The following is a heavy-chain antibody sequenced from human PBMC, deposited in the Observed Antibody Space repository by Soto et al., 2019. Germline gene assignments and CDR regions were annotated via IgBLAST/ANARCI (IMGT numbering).Heavy chain of an antibody. Sequence: QVQLQESGPGLVKPSETLSLTCTVSGGSISSYYWSWIRQPPGKGLEWIGYIYYSGSTNYNPSLKSRVTLSVDTAKNQFSLKVSSVTAADTGVYYCAREKITFGGAPTWGFDPWGQGTLVTVSS. D-gene: IGHD3-16*01. CDR1: GGSISSYY. CDR3: AREKITFGGAPTWGFDP. J-gene: IGHJ5*02. V-gene: IGHV4-59*01. CDR2: IYYSGST.